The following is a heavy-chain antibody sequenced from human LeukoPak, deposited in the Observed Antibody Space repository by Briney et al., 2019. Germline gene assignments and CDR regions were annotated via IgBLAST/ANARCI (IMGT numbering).Heavy chain of an antibody. CDR1: GFTFSSYW. Sequence: GGSLRLSCAASGFTFSSYWMTWVRQAPGKGLEWVANIKLDVSETYYVDSVRGRFTISRDNTKNSLYLQMDSLRAEDTAVYYCARDGGPDSSSHSYFDYWGQGTLVTVSS. CDR2: IKLDVSET. D-gene: IGHD6-13*01. J-gene: IGHJ4*02. CDR3: ARDGGPDSSSHSYFDY. V-gene: IGHV3-7*01.